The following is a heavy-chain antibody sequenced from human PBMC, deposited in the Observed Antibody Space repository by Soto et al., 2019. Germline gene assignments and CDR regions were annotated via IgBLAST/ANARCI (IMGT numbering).Heavy chain of an antibody. Sequence: QVQLQESGPGLVKPSGTLSLTCAVSSGSISSSNWWSWVRQPPGKGLEWIGEIYHSGSTNYNPSLKSRVTISVDKSKNQFSLKLSSVTAADTAVYYCARAPYCSGGSCYSGGYSGYYYYYMDVWGKGTTVTVSS. CDR1: SGSISSSNW. CDR3: ARAPYCSGGSCYSGGYSGYYYYYMDV. D-gene: IGHD2-15*01. V-gene: IGHV4-4*02. J-gene: IGHJ6*03. CDR2: IYHSGST.